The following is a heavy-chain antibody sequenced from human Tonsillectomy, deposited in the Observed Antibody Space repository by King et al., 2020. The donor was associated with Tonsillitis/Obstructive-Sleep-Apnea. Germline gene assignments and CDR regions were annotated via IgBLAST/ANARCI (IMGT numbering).Heavy chain of an antibody. V-gene: IGHV4-39*01. J-gene: IGHJ5*02. Sequence: QLQESGPGLVKPSETLSLTCTVSGGSISSSSYYWGWIRQPPGKGLEWIGSIYYSGSTYYNPSLKSRVTISVDTSKNQFSLKLSSVTAADTAVYYCARHSWDCSGSTCYSHWFDPWGQGTLVTVSS. CDR1: GGSISSSSYY. D-gene: IGHD2-15*01. CDR3: ARHSWDCSGSTCYSHWFDP. CDR2: IYYSGST.